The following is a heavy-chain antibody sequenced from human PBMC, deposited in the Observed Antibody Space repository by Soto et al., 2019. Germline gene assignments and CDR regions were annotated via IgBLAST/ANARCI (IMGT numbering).Heavy chain of an antibody. CDR2: IIPIFGTA. CDR1: GGTFSSYA. J-gene: IGHJ6*02. Sequence: QLQLVQSGAEVQKPGSSVKVSCKASGGTFSSYAISWVRQAPGQGLEWMGGIIPIFGTANYAQKFQGRVTITADESTSTAYMELSSLRSEDTAVYYWARDPCLPDYYYYGMDVWGQGTTVTVSS. V-gene: IGHV1-69*01. CDR3: ARDPCLPDYYYYGMDV.